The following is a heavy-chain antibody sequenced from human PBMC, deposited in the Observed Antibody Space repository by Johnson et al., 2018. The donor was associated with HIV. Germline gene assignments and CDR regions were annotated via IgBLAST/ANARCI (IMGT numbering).Heavy chain of an antibody. J-gene: IGHJ3*02. D-gene: IGHD3-3*01. CDR2: IRSKAYGGLT. Sequence: VQLVESGGGVVQPGRSLRLYCAASGFTFSSYAMSWVRQAPGKGLEWVGFIRSKAYGGLTEYAASVKGRFIISRDDSKSIAYLQMNSLKTEDTAVYYCSRENYNFWSGYWGAFDIWGHGTVVTVSS. V-gene: IGHV3-49*04. CDR3: SRENYNFWSGYWGAFDI. CDR1: GFTFSSYA.